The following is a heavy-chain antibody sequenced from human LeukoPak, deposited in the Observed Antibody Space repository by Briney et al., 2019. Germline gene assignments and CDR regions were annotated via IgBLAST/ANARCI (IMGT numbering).Heavy chain of an antibody. CDR1: GFTFSSYA. CDR3: ASPGDYYGSGSYYIARDY. J-gene: IGHJ4*02. V-gene: IGHV3-23*01. D-gene: IGHD3-10*01. CDR2: ISGSGGST. Sequence: GGSLRLSCAASGFTFSSYAMSWVRQAPGKGLEWVSAISGSGGSTYYADSVKGRFTISRDNSKNTLYLQMNSPRAEDTAVYYCASPGDYYGSGSYYIARDYWGQGTLVTVSS.